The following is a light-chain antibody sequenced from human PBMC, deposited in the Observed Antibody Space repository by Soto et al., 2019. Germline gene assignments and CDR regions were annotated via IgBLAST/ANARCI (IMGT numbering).Light chain of an antibody. J-gene: IGKJ1*01. CDR3: QQYNVWPT. Sequence: EIVMTQSPATLSVSPGDRATLSCRASQSVSSNLAWYQQKPAQAPRLLIHGASTRATGIPARFSGSGSGTEFTLIISSLQSEDFAVYYCQQYNVWPTFGQGTKVEIK. CDR2: GAS. CDR1: QSVSSN. V-gene: IGKV3-15*01.